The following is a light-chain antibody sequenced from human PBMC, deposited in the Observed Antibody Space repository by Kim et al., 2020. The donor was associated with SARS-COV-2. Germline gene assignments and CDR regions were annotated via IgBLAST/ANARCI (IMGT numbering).Light chain of an antibody. CDR2: RDN. CDR3: QVWDSTSYV. CDR1: NIGSKN. V-gene: IGLV3-9*01. J-gene: IGLJ1*01. Sequence: SWGLGQRAKSTCGGDNIGSKNVHWYQQKPGQAPVMVIYRDNDRPSEIPERFSGSNSGNTATLTISRAQAGDEADYYCQVWDSTSYVFGTGTKVTVL.